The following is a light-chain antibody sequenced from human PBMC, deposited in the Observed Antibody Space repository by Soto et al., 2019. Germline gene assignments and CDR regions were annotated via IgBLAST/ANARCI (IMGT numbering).Light chain of an antibody. CDR3: AAWDDSLNGLYV. CDR2: SNS. CDR1: RPNIGTNS. Sequence: QSVLTQPPSTSGTPGQRVTISCSGSRPNIGTNSVNWYQQVPGTAPKLLIHSNSQRPSGVPDRFSGSKSGTSASLAISGLQSEDEADYYCAAWDDSLNGLYVFGTGTKLTVL. J-gene: IGLJ1*01. V-gene: IGLV1-44*01.